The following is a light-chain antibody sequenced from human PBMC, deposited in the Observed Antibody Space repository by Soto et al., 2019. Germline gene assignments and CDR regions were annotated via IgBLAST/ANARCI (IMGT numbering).Light chain of an antibody. CDR1: NIGSKS. CDR2: DDN. J-gene: IGLJ6*01. Sequence: SYELTQPPSVSVAPGKTARITCGGNNIGSKSVHWYQQKPGQAPVVVIYDDNDRPSGIPERFSGSNFGNTATLTISRVEAGDEDDYSCQVWDSSSDHRNVFGSGTQLTVL. V-gene: IGLV3-21*04. CDR3: QVWDSSSDHRNV.